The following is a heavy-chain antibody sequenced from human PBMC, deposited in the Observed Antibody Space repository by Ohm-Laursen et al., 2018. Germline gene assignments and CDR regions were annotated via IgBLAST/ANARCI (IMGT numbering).Heavy chain of an antibody. Sequence: RSLRLSCAASGFIFSSYGMHWVRQAPGKGLEWVAVIWYDETNEYYADSVKGRFTISRDNSKNTLYLQMNSLRAEDTAVYYCAKVPISGYIPPTTYYFDYWGQGTLVTASS. V-gene: IGHV3-33*06. D-gene: IGHD3-22*01. J-gene: IGHJ4*02. CDR1: GFIFSSYG. CDR2: IWYDETNE. CDR3: AKVPISGYIPPTTYYFDY.